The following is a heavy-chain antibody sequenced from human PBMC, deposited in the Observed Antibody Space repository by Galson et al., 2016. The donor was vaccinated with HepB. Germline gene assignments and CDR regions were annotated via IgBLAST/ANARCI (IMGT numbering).Heavy chain of an antibody. CDR3: ARGHCADVCYNNPDH. D-gene: IGHD3-10*01. J-gene: IGHJ5*02. Sequence: SLRLSCAASGFTVSTNYMTWVRQAPGKGLEWLSVIYPIGETHYADSVRGRFTISSDISKNMVYLQMNSLRAEDSAVYHCARGHCADVCYNNPDHWGPGTLVTVSS. V-gene: IGHV3-53*01. CDR1: GFTVSTNY. CDR2: IYPIGET.